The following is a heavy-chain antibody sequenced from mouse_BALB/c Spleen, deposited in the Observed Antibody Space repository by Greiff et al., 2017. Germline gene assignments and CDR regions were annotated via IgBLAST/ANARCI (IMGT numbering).Heavy chain of an antibody. CDR2: ISSGGSYT. D-gene: IGHD2-3*01. CDR3: ARHDDGFLDD. V-gene: IGHV5-9-3*01. CDR1: GFTFSSYA. J-gene: IGHJ2*01. Sequence: EVQLVESGGGLVKPGGSLKLSCAASGFTFSSYAMSWVRQTPEKRLEWVATISSGGSYTYYPDSVKGRFTISRDNAKNTLYLQMSSLRSEDTAMYYCARHDDGFLDDWGQGTTLTVSS.